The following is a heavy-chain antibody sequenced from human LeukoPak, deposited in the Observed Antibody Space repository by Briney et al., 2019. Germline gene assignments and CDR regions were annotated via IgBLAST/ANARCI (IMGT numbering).Heavy chain of an antibody. CDR3: ARGHSHCSSTSCYVYYYYYYYMDV. V-gene: IGHV4-61*02. D-gene: IGHD2-2*01. CDR2: IYTSGIT. CDR1: GGSISSGSYY. J-gene: IGHJ6*03. Sequence: PSQTLSLXCTVSGGSISSGSYYWSWIRQPAGKGLEWIGRIYTSGITNYNPSLKSRVTISVDTSKNQFSLKLSSVTAADTAVYYCARGHSHCSSTSCYVYYYYYYYMDVWDKGTTVTVSS.